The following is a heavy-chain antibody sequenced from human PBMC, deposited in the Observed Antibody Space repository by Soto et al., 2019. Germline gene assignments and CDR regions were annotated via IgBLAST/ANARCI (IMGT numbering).Heavy chain of an antibody. CDR1: GGTFSSYT. CDR2: IIPILGIA. Sequence: SVKVSCKASGGTFSSYTISWVRQAPGQGLEWMGRIIPILGIANYAQKFQGRVTITADKSTSTAYMELSSLRSEDTVVYYCARDVAHSGYSYGYDGYWGQGTLVTVSS. CDR3: ARDVAHSGYSYGYDGY. J-gene: IGHJ4*02. V-gene: IGHV1-69*04. D-gene: IGHD5-18*01.